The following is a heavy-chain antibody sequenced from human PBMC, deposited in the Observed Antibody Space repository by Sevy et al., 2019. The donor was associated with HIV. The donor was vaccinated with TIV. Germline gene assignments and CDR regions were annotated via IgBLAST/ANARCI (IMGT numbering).Heavy chain of an antibody. CDR3: AKQKDGGYDYESLDI. Sequence: ASVKVSCKVSGYTLTKLSMHWVRQAPGKGLEWMGGFDPEDGETIYAQKFQGRVTMTEDTSTDTAYMELSSLRSEDTAVYYCAKQKDGGYDYESLDIWGQGTMVTVSS. D-gene: IGHD5-12*01. J-gene: IGHJ3*02. CDR2: FDPEDGET. CDR1: GYTLTKLS. V-gene: IGHV1-24*01.